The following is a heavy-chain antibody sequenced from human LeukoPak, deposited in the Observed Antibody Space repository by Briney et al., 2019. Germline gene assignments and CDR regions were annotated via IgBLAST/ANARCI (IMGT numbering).Heavy chain of an antibody. J-gene: IGHJ3*02. V-gene: IGHV5-51*01. CDR2: IYPGDSDT. CDR1: GYSFTSYW. Sequence: GESLKISCKGSGYSFTSYWIGWVRQMPGKGLEWMGIIYPGDSDTRYSPSFQGQVTISADKSISTAYLQWSSLKASDTAMYYCARASLVTRDPFDAFDIWGQGTLVTVSS. CDR3: ARASLVTRDPFDAFDI. D-gene: IGHD2-21*02.